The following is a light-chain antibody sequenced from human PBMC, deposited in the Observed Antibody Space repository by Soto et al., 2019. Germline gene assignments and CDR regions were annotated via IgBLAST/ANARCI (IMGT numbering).Light chain of an antibody. CDR1: QSISSW. V-gene: IGKV1-5*03. J-gene: IGKJ1*01. CDR2: KAS. CDR3: QQYNSYWT. Sequence: DIQMTQSPSTLSASVGDRVTITCRASQSISSWLAWYQQKPGKAPKLLIYKASSLESGVPSRFSGSGSGTEFTLTISSLQPDYFATYYCQQYNSYWTFGQGPRWKSN.